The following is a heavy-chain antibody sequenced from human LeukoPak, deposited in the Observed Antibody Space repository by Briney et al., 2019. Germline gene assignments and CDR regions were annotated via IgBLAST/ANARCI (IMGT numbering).Heavy chain of an antibody. CDR3: ARDKDSWDYGDFYDN. V-gene: IGHV3-7*01. CDR2: IKQDGSEK. Sequence: GGSLRLSCAASGFTFSSYAMSWVRQAPGKGLELVANIKQDGSEKYYVDSVKGRFTISRDNAKNSLYLQMNSLRAEDTAVYYCARDKDSWDYGDFYDNWGQGTLVTVSS. D-gene: IGHD4-17*01. J-gene: IGHJ4*02. CDR1: GFTFSSYA.